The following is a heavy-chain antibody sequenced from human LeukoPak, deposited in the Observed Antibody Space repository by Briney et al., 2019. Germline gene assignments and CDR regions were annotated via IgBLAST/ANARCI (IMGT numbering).Heavy chain of an antibody. CDR2: IYYSGST. J-gene: IGHJ4*02. CDR3: ASSTSWRRRFDY. CDR1: GGSISSGGYY. D-gene: IGHD2-2*01. Sequence: SETLSLTCTVSGGSISSGGYYWSWIRQHPGKGLEWIGYIYYSGSTNYNPSLKSRVTISVDTSKNQFSLKLSSVTAADTAVYYCASSTSWRRRFDYWGQGTLVTVSS. V-gene: IGHV4-61*08.